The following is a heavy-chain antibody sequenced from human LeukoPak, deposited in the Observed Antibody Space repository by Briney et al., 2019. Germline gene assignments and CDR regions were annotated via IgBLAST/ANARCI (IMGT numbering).Heavy chain of an antibody. V-gene: IGHV3-66*01. CDR1: GFTVSSNY. J-gene: IGHJ5*02. D-gene: IGHD3-22*01. CDR2: IYSGGST. CDR3: ARKSDYDSSGYHNWFDL. Sequence: GGSLRLSCAASGFTVSSNYMTWVRQAPGKGLEWVSLIYSGGSTSYADSVKGRFTISRDNAKNSLYLQMNSLRDEDTAVYYCARKSDYDSSGYHNWFDLWGQGTLVTVSS.